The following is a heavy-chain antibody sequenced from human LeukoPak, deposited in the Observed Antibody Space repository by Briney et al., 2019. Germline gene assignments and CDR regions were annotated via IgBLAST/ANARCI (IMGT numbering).Heavy chain of an antibody. CDR1: GFSFSSYA. Sequence: GGSLRLSCAASGFSFSSYAMRWVRQAPGKGLEWVSAISGSGGSTYYADSVKGRFTISRDNYKNTLYLQMNSLRAEDTAVYYCAKNPPGYGDYVDYWGQGTLVTVSS. V-gene: IGHV3-23*01. D-gene: IGHD4-17*01. J-gene: IGHJ4*02. CDR3: AKNPPGYGDYVDY. CDR2: ISGSGGST.